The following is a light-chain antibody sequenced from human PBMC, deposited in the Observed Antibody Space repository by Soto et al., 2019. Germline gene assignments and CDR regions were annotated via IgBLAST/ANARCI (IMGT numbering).Light chain of an antibody. CDR1: QGISGY. CDR3: QQSYSTPIT. J-gene: IGKJ5*01. CDR2: AAS. Sequence: MTRSPATMSVSPGEGVTLFCRASQGISGYLAWYQQKPGKAPKLLIYAASTLQSGVPLRFSGSGSGTDFTLTISSLQPEDFATYYCQQSYSTPITFGQGTRLENK. V-gene: IGKV1-39*01.